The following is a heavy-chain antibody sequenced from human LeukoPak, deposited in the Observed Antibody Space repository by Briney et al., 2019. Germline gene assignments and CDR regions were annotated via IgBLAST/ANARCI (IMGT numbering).Heavy chain of an antibody. CDR1: GFTFSSYA. Sequence: TGGSLRLSCAASGFTFSSYAMHWVRQAPGKGLEWVAVISYDGSNKYYADSVKGRFTISRDNSKNTLYLQMNSLRAEDTAIYYCAIFQISTSWPEYFQHWGQGTLVTVSS. J-gene: IGHJ1*01. V-gene: IGHV3-30*04. CDR2: ISYDGSNK. CDR3: AIFQISTSWPEYFQH. D-gene: IGHD6-13*01.